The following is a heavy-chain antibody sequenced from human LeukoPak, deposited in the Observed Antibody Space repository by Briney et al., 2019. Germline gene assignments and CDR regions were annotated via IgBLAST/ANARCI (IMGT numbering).Heavy chain of an antibody. Sequence: PSETLSLTCTVSGGSISSTTYYWGWIRQPPGKGLEWIGTVYYSGSTYYNPSLKSRVTISVDTSKNHFSLKLSSVTAADTAVYYCARGIAAAAKQGGFDFWGQGTLVTVSS. CDR2: VYYSGST. V-gene: IGHV4-39*02. D-gene: IGHD6-13*01. CDR1: GGSISSTTYY. J-gene: IGHJ4*02. CDR3: ARGIAAAAKQGGFDF.